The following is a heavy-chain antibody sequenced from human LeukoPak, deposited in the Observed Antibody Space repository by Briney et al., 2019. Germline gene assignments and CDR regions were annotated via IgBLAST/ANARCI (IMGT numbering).Heavy chain of an antibody. CDR2: ISYTGST. CDR3: ARHAEGMDL. V-gene: IGHV4-39*01. J-gene: IGHJ6*02. Sequence: SETLSLTCTVSGGSISSSSYYWDWIRQPPGKGLEWIGSISYTGSTFYNPSLKSRVTISVDTSKNQFSLNLSSVSAADTAVYYCARHAEGMDLWGQGTTVTDSS. D-gene: IGHD1-14*01. CDR1: GGSISSSSYY.